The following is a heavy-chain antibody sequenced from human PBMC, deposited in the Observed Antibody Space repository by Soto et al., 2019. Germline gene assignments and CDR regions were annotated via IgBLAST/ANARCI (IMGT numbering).Heavy chain of an antibody. V-gene: IGHV4-30-2*01. CDR3: ARGEVTTRGYYYGMDV. J-gene: IGHJ6*02. D-gene: IGHD4-4*01. CDR2: IYHSGST. Sequence: SETLSLTCAGSCGSISSGGYSWSWIRQPPGKGLEWIGYIYHSGSTYYNPSLKSRVTISVDRSKNQFSLKLSSVTAADTAVYYCARGEVTTRGYYYGMDVWGQGTTVTVSS. CDR1: CGSISSGGYS.